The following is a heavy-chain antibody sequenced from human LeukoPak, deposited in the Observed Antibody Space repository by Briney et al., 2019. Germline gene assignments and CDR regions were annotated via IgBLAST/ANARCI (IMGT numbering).Heavy chain of an antibody. CDR2: ISAYNGNT. J-gene: IGHJ5*02. CDR3: ARVDHSYYDFWSALPGYWFDP. V-gene: IGHV1-18*01. Sequence: ASVKVSCKASGYTFTSYGISWVRQAPGQGLEWMGWISAYNGNTNYVQKLQGRVTMTTDTSTSTAYMELRSLRSDDTAVYYCARVDHSYYDFWSALPGYWFDPWGQGTLVTVSS. D-gene: IGHD3-3*01. CDR1: GYTFTSYG.